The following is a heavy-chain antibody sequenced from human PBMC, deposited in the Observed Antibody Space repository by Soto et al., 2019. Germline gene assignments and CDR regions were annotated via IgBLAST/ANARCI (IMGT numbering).Heavy chain of an antibody. CDR2: ISGSGGST. CDR3: AKVDVVVVAAISYFDY. CDR1: GFTFSSYA. J-gene: IGHJ4*02. Sequence: EVQLLESGGGLVQPGGSLRLSCAASGFTFSSYAMSWVRQAPGKGLEWLSAISGSGGSTYYADSVKGRFTISRDNSKNTLYLQMNSLRAEDTAVYYCAKVDVVVVAAISYFDYWGQGTLVTVSS. D-gene: IGHD2-15*01. V-gene: IGHV3-23*01.